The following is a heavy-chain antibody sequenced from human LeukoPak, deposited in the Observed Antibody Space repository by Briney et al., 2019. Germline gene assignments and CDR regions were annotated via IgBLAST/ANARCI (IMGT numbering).Heavy chain of an antibody. V-gene: IGHV4-59*01. CDR1: GGSISSYY. CDR3: ARGASSGWYVY. CDR2: IYYSGST. Sequence: SETPSLTCTVSGGSISSYYWSWIRQPPGKGLEWIGYIYYSGSTNYNPSLKSRVTISVDTSKNQFSLKLSSVTAADTAVYYCARGASSGWYVYWGQGTLVTVSS. J-gene: IGHJ4*02. D-gene: IGHD6-19*01.